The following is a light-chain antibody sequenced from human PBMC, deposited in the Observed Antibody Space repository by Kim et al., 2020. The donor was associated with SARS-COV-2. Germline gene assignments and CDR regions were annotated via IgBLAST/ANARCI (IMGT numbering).Light chain of an antibody. J-gene: IGKJ2*01. CDR2: GAS. V-gene: IGKV3-20*01. Sequence: WSPGERATLSCRASQSVSSDYIAWYQQKPGQAPRVLIYGASSRATGIPDRFSGSGSGTDFTLTISRLEPEDLAVYYCQQDGSSPYTFGQGTKLEI. CDR3: QQDGSSPYT. CDR1: QSVSSDY.